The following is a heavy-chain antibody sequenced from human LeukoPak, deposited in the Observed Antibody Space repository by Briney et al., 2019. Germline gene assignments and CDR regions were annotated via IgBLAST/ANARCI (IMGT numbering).Heavy chain of an antibody. CDR3: AREAREVSTIKADGRVFFHWFDP. CDR1: GGSISSSSYY. D-gene: IGHD6-13*01. J-gene: IGHJ5*02. V-gene: IGHV4-39*07. CDR2: INHSGST. Sequence: PSETLSLTCTVSGGSISSSSYYWSWIRQPPGKGLEWIGEINHSGSTNYNPSLKSRVTISVDTSKNQFSLKLSSVTAADTAVYYCAREAREVSTIKADGRVFFHWFDPWGQGTLVTVSS.